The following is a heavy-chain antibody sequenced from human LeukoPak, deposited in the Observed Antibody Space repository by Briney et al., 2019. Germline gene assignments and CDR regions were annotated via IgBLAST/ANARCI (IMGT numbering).Heavy chain of an antibody. CDR3: ARDPDYGDPY. Sequence: GGSLRLSCTVSGFTFSDYYMIWFRQAPGRGLEWISWITSSGTTTDYADSVKDRFTVSRDNAKNSLYLQMNSLRADDTAVYYCARDPDYGDPYWGQGTLVTVSS. V-gene: IGHV3-11*01. D-gene: IGHD4-17*01. CDR2: ITSSGTTT. CDR1: GFTFSDYY. J-gene: IGHJ4*02.